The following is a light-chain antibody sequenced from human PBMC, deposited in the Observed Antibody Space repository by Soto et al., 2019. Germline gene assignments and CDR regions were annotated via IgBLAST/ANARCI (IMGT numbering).Light chain of an antibody. CDR3: QQTYSTPYT. V-gene: IGKV1-39*01. CDR2: TSG. J-gene: IGKJ2*01. Sequence: IHMTQSPSSLSASVGDRITVTCRASQRITTYVNWYQLKPGEAPKLLISTSGTLQRGVPSRFSGSGSGTDFTLTINGLQPAGFATYFCQQTYSTPYTFGQGTKLEIK. CDR1: QRITTY.